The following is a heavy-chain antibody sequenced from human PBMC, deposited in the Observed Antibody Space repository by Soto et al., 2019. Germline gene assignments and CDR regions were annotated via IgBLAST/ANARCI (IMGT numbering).Heavy chain of an antibody. CDR1: GFSFDGYA. D-gene: IGHD6-6*01. Sequence: EVQLVESGGGLVQPGRSLRLSCAASGFSFDGYAMNWVRQPPGKGLEWVSGISWNSGNIDYADSVKGRFTISRDNAKNSLYLQMNSLRAEDTALYYCVKASTYSSSQGWFDPGAREPWSPSPQ. CDR2: ISWNSGNI. CDR3: VKASTYSSSQGWFDP. V-gene: IGHV3-9*01. J-gene: IGHJ5*02.